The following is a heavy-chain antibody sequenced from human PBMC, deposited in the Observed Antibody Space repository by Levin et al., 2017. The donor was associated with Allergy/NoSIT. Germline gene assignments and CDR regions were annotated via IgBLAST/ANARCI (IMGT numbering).Heavy chain of an antibody. D-gene: IGHD2-15*01. CDR2: IFPGDSDT. Sequence: PGGSLRLSCKGSGYSFTSDWIGWVRQMPGKGLEWMGIIFPGDSDTRYSPSFEGQVTISADKSISTAYLQWSSLKASDTAMYYCVRGEYCSGGSCYYHFQHWGQGTLVTVSS. CDR1: GYSFTSDW. J-gene: IGHJ1*01. V-gene: IGHV5-51*01. CDR3: VRGEYCSGGSCYYHFQH.